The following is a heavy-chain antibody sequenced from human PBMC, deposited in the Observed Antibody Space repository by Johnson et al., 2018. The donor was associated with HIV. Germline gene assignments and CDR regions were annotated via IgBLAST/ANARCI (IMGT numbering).Heavy chain of an antibody. CDR1: GFTFDDYA. Sequence: EVQLVESGGGLVQPGRSLRLSCAASGFTFDDYAMHWVRQAPGKGLEWVSGISWNSGSIGYADSVKGRFTISRDNAKNSLYLQMNSLRAEDTALYYCAKGMGFSSSYDAFDIWGQGTMVAVSS. CDR2: ISWNSGSI. V-gene: IGHV3-9*01. J-gene: IGHJ3*02. D-gene: IGHD6-6*01. CDR3: AKGMGFSSSYDAFDI.